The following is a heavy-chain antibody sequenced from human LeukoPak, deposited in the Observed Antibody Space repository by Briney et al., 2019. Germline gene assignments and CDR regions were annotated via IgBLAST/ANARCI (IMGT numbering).Heavy chain of an antibody. Sequence: GGSLRLSCAVSGFTFSSYEMNWVRQAPGKGLEWVSYISSSGSTIYYADSVKGRFTISRDNAKNSLYLQMNSLRAEDTAVYYCARDIPPDYYDSSGSRAFDIWGQGAMVTVSS. J-gene: IGHJ3*02. CDR1: GFTFSSYE. D-gene: IGHD3-22*01. V-gene: IGHV3-48*03. CDR3: ARDIPPDYYDSSGSRAFDI. CDR2: ISSSGSTI.